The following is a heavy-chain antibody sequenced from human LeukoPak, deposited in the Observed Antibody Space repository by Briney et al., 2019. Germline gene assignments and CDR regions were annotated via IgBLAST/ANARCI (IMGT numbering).Heavy chain of an antibody. J-gene: IGHJ4*02. D-gene: IGHD3-3*01. CDR3: ARQHYDFWTFDF. V-gene: IGHV4-39*01. CDR2: IYYSGST. Sequence: PSETLSPTCTVSGGSISSSSYYWVWIRQPPGKGLEWIVSIYYSGSTYYNPSLKSRVTISVDTSKNQFSLKLSSVTAADTAVYYCARQHYDFWTFDFWGQGTLVTVSS. CDR1: GGSISSSSYY.